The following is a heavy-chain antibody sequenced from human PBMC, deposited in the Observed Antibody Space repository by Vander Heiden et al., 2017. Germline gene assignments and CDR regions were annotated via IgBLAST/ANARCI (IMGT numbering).Heavy chain of an antibody. CDR1: GFTFDDYT. CDR3: AKDIEISGDYYYGMDV. V-gene: IGHV3-43*01. CDR2: ISWDGGST. D-gene: IGHD3-16*02. J-gene: IGHJ6*02. Sequence: EVQLVESGGVVVQPGGSLRLSCAASGFTFDDYTMHWVRQAPGKGLEWVSLISWDGGSTYYADSVKGRFTISRDNSKNSLYLQMNSLRTEDTALYYCAKDIEISGDYYYGMDVWGQGTTVTVSS.